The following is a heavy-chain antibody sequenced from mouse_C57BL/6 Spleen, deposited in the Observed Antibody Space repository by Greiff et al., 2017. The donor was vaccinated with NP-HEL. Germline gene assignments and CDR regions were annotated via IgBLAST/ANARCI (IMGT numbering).Heavy chain of an antibody. Sequence: LVESGAELVKPGASVKISCKASGYAFSSYWMNWVKQRPGKGLEWIGQIYPGDGDTNYNGKFKGKATLTADKSSSTAYMQLSSLTSEDSAVYFCARGLDYGRAMDYWGQGTSVTVSS. CDR2: IYPGDGDT. CDR3: ARGLDYGRAMDY. D-gene: IGHD1-1*01. CDR1: GYAFSSYW. V-gene: IGHV1-80*01. J-gene: IGHJ4*01.